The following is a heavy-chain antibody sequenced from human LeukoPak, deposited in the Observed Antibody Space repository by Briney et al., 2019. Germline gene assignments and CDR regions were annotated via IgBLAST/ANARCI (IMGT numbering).Heavy chain of an antibody. CDR1: GGSISSYY. CDR3: ARDRVLGYCSGGSCYPPGFYYGMDV. J-gene: IGHJ6*02. D-gene: IGHD2-15*01. CDR2: IYYSGST. Sequence: PSETLSLTCTVSGGSISSYYWSWIRQPPGKGLEWIGYIYYSGSTKYNPSLKSRVTISLDTSKNQFSLKLTSVTAADTAVYYCARDRVLGYCSGGSCYPPGFYYGMDVWGRGTTVTVSS. V-gene: IGHV4-59*12.